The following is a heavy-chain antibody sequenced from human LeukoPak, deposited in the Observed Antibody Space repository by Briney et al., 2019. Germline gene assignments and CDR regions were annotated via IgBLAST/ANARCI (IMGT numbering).Heavy chain of an antibody. Sequence: ASVKVSCKASGYTFTIYAIHWVRQAPGQRLEWMGCINAANGDTKYSQDFQGRVTITRDTFASTAYMELNSLRSEDMAVYYCARGPYYYDSSAYYSPPLYYFDYWGQGTLVPVSS. CDR3: ARGPYYYDSSAYYSPPLYYFDY. J-gene: IGHJ4*02. CDR1: GYTFTIYA. D-gene: IGHD3-22*01. CDR2: INAANGDT. V-gene: IGHV1-3*03.